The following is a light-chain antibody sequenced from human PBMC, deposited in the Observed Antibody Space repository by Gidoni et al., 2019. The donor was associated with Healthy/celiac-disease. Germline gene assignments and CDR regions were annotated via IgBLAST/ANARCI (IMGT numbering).Light chain of an antibody. Sequence: ELVLTHSPGTLSLSPGERTTLSCRASQSVSSSYLAWYQQKPGQAPRLLIYGASSRATGIPDRFSGSGSGTDFTLTISRLEPEDFAVYYCQQYGSSPGTFGQGTKVEIK. CDR2: GAS. CDR1: QSVSSSY. V-gene: IGKV3-20*01. CDR3: QQYGSSPGT. J-gene: IGKJ1*01.